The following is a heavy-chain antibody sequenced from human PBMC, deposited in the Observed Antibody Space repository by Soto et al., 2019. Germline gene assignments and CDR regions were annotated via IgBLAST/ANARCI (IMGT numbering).Heavy chain of an antibody. J-gene: IGHJ4*02. D-gene: IGHD3-22*01. CDR1: GYTFISYG. Sequence: QVQLVQSGAEVKKPGASVKVSCKASGYTFISYGISWVRQAPGQGLEWMGWISTFNGKTNYAQNVQGRVTMTTDTSTTTAYMELRSLKADDTAGYYWARDRVPKSSGYFPFDYWGQGTLVTVSS. V-gene: IGHV1-18*01. CDR2: ISTFNGKT. CDR3: ARDRVPKSSGYFPFDY.